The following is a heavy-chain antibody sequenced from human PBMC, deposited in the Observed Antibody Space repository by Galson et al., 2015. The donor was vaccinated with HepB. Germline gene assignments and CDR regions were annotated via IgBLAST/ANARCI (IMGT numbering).Heavy chain of an antibody. V-gene: IGHV1-69*10. D-gene: IGHD2-15*01. Sequence: SVKVSCKASGGTFSSYAISWVRQAPGQGLEWMGGIIPILGIANYAQKFQGRVTITAGKSTSTAYMELSSLRSEDTAVYYCARDCSGGSCYTLYNWFDPWGQGTLVTVSS. J-gene: IGHJ5*02. CDR3: ARDCSGGSCYTLYNWFDP. CDR1: GGTFSSYA. CDR2: IIPILGIA.